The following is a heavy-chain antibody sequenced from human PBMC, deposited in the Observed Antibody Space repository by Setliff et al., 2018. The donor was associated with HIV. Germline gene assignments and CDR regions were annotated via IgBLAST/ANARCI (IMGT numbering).Heavy chain of an antibody. CDR1: GGSFSGYY. Sequence: KPSETLSLTCAVYGGSFSGYYWNWIRQSPGRGLEWIGEINHSGSTYYNPSLKSRVTISVDTSKDHFSLRLNSVTAADTAVYYCARGGIATRPEFPVDYWGQGTLVTVS. CDR3: ARGGIATRPEFPVDY. J-gene: IGHJ4*02. CDR2: INHSGST. V-gene: IGHV4-34*01. D-gene: IGHD6-6*01.